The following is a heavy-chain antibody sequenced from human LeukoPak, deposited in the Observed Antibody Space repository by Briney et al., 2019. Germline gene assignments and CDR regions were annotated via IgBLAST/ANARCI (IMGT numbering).Heavy chain of an antibody. V-gene: IGHV3-30*18. Sequence: PGGSLRLSCAASGLTLSSYGMHWVRQAPGKGLDWVAVISNDGSKKYYADSVKGRFTISRDNSKNTLSLQVSSLRTEDTAVYYCAKDRYSYAFEYSDSWGQGTLVTVSS. J-gene: IGHJ4*02. CDR3: AKDRYSYAFEYSDS. CDR1: GLTLSSYG. CDR2: ISNDGSKK. D-gene: IGHD5-18*01.